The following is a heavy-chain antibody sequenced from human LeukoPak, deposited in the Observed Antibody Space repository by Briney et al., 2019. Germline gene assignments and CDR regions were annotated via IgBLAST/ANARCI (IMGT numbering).Heavy chain of an antibody. CDR1: GGSFSGYY. CDR2: INHSGSP. CDR3: ARGYDSSGYIYYYYYMDV. J-gene: IGHJ6*03. V-gene: IGHV4-34*01. Sequence: SETLSLTCAVYGGSFSGYYWSWIRQPPGKGLEWIGEINHSGSPNYNPSLKSRVTISVDTSKNQFSLNLSSVTAADTAVYYCARGYDSSGYIYYYYYMDVWGKGTTVTVSS. D-gene: IGHD3-22*01.